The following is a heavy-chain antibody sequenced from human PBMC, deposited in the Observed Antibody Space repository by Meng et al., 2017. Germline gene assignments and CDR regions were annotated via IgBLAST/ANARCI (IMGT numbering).Heavy chain of an antibody. CDR3: AKDLRWFGELLLFDY. J-gene: IGHJ4*02. V-gene: IGHV3-53*01. CDR2: IYSGGST. Sequence: GGSLRLSCAASGFTVSSNYMSWVRQAPGKGLEWVSVIYSGGSTYYADSVKGRFTISRDNSKNTLYLQMNSLRAEDTAVYYCAKDLRWFGELLLFDYWGQGTLVTVSS. CDR1: GFTVSSNY. D-gene: IGHD3-10*01.